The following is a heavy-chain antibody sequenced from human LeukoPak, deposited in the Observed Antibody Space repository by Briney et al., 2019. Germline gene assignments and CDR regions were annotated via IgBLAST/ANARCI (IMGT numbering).Heavy chain of an antibody. CDR2: ISGSGAST. CDR3: AKDQSRLGGSDPFDD. CDR1: GFTFSNCA. D-gene: IGHD1-26*01. J-gene: IGHJ4*02. V-gene: IGHV3-23*01. Sequence: GGSLRLSCAASGFTFSNCAMTWVRQAPGKGLEWVASISGSGASTYYADSVKGRFTISRDNSKNTVNLQMNSLRAEDTAVYFCAKDQSRLGGSDPFDDWGQETLVIVSP.